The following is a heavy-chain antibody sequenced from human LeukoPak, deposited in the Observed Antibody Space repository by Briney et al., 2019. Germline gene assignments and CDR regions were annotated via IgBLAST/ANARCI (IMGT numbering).Heavy chain of an antibody. J-gene: IGHJ4*02. Sequence: SQTLSLTCAISGDSVSGNSPAWNWIRQSPSRGLQWLGRTYYRSNWYNDYAVSVESRIVINPDTSKNQFSLQLKSVTPEDTAVYFCTRGKAAAGQYYFDYWGQGTLVTVSS. CDR1: GDSVSGNSPA. CDR2: TYYRSNWYN. D-gene: IGHD6-13*01. V-gene: IGHV6-1*01. CDR3: TRGKAAAGQYYFDY.